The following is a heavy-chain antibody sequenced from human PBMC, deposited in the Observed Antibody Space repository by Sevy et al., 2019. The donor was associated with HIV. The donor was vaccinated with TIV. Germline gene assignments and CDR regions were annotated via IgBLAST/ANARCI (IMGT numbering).Heavy chain of an antibody. D-gene: IGHD3-22*01. V-gene: IGHV3-7*01. CDR2: IKQDGSVK. Sequence: GGSLRLSCAASGFTISTYWVTWVRQAPGKGLEWVANIKQDGSVKKYLDSVRGRFTISRDNAKNSVYLEMNSLRAEDTAVYYCVKAPNDYDNSGWAGLEVWGQGTTVTVSS. CDR1: GFTISTYW. CDR3: VKAPNDYDNSGWAGLEV. J-gene: IGHJ6*02.